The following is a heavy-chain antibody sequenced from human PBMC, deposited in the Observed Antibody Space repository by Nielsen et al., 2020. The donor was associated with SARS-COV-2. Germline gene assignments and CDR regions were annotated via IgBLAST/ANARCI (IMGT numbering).Heavy chain of an antibody. CDR3: ARVQYMATVTTYFDY. Sequence: SETLSLTCAVSGGSISSGDYSWTWIRQPQGKGLEWIGYIHSSGSTYYNPSLSSRVTMSVDTSKNQFSLKLSSVTAADTAVYYCARVQYMATVTTYFDYWGQGTLVTVSS. J-gene: IGHJ4*02. D-gene: IGHD4-17*01. V-gene: IGHV4-30-4*07. CDR1: GGSISSGDYS. CDR2: IHSSGST.